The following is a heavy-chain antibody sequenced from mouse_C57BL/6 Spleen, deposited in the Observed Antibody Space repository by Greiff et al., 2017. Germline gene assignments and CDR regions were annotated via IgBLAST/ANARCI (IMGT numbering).Heavy chain of an antibody. CDR3: ASSFDGYQFAY. J-gene: IGHJ3*01. Sequence: EVKLVESEGGLVQPGSSMKLSCTASGFTFSDYYMAWVRQVPEKGLEWVANINYDGSSTYYLDSLKSRFIISRDNAKNILYLQMSSLKSEDTATYYCASSFDGYQFAYWGQGTLVTVSA. CDR2: INYDGSST. D-gene: IGHD2-3*01. V-gene: IGHV5-16*01. CDR1: GFTFSDYY.